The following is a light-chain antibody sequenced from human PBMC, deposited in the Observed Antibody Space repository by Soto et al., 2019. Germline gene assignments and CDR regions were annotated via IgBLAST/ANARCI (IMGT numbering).Light chain of an antibody. J-gene: IGLJ1*01. Sequence: QSVLTQPPSVSGAPGQRVTISCTGSSSNIGAGYDVHWYQQRPGAAPKLLISANINRPSGVPDRFSGSKSGTSASLAITGLQADDEGDYYCQSYDSTLSARYVFGTGPSSPS. V-gene: IGLV1-40*01. CDR1: SSNIGAGYD. CDR3: QSYDSTLSARYV. CDR2: ANI.